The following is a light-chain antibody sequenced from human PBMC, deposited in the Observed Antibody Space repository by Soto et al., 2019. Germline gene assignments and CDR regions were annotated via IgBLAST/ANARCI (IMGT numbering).Light chain of an antibody. J-gene: IGLJ2*01. Sequence: QSVLTQPASVSGSPGQSITISCTGTSSDVGAYNYVSWYQQHPGKAPKLMIVEVSDRPSGVSNRFAGSKSGNTASLTISGLQAEDEGDYYCSSYTSSNTLVFGGGTKLTVL. CDR3: SSYTSSNTLV. CDR2: EVS. CDR1: SSDVGAYNY. V-gene: IGLV2-14*01.